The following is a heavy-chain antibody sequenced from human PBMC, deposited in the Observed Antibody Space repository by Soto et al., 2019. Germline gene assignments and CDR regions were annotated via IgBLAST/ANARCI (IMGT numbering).Heavy chain of an antibody. D-gene: IGHD2-21*01. CDR3: ARRYSYYYYGMDV. J-gene: IGHJ6*02. Sequence: PGGSLSLSCAASGFTFSNYALHWVRQAPGKGLEYVSAISSNGGSTYYANAVKGRFTISRDNSKNALYLQMGSLRAEDVAVYSCARRYSYYYYGMDVGGQGTTVNLSS. CDR1: GFTFSNYA. V-gene: IGHV3-64*01. CDR2: ISSNGGST.